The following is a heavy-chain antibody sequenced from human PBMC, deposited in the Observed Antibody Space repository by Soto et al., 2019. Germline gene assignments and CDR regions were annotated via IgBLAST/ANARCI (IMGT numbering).Heavy chain of an antibody. J-gene: IGHJ5*01. V-gene: IGHV3-9*01. CDR1: GFIFDDYA. Sequence: EVQLVESGGGLVQPGRSLRLSCAASGFIFDDYAMHWVRQVPGKGLEWVSGISWKSGTMGYAASVRGRFTISRDNDKNSLFLQMNSLRAEDTAFYYCAKGGGTVTTGNWFDSWGQGTLVTVSS. D-gene: IGHD4-17*01. CDR2: ISWKSGTM. CDR3: AKGGGTVTTGNWFDS.